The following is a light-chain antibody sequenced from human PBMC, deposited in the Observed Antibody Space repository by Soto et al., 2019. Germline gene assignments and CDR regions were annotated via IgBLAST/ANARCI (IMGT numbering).Light chain of an antibody. Sequence: DIVMTQSPDSLAVSLGERATINCKSSQSVLSSSNNKNYFAWYQQKPGQPPKLLIYWASTRESGVPDRFSGSGSGTDFTLTISSLQAEDVAVYYCQQYYRPPTFGGGTKVEIK. CDR3: QQYYRPPT. CDR2: WAS. CDR1: QSVLSSSNNKNY. J-gene: IGKJ4*01. V-gene: IGKV4-1*01.